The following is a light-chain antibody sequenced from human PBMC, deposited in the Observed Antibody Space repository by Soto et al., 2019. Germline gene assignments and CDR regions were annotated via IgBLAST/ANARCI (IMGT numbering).Light chain of an antibody. V-gene: IGLV2-14*01. CDR1: NSDVGGYKY. Sequence: QSALTQPASVSGSPGQSITISCTGTNSDVGGYKYVSWYQQHPGKAPKLMIYEVSNRPSGISNRFSGSKSGNTASLTISGLLPEDEADYYCNSYTDISTVAVFGTGTKLTVL. CDR2: EVS. J-gene: IGLJ1*01. CDR3: NSYTDISTVAV.